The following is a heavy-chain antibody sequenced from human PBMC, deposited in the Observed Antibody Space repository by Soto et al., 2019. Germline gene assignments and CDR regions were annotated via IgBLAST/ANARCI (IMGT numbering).Heavy chain of an antibody. V-gene: IGHV3-23*01. CDR2: ISGSDAGT. J-gene: IGHJ4*02. CDR3: TTNPCTRSSCYFDF. Sequence: EVQLLESGGGLVQPGGSLRLSCEASGFTFSSHAMSWVRQAPGKGLEWVSAISGSDAGTFDADSVRGRFTISRDNSKNTLYLHTTSLTVEDTAIYYCTTNPCTRSSCYFDFWGQGSLVTVSS. CDR1: GFTFSSHA. D-gene: IGHD2-2*01.